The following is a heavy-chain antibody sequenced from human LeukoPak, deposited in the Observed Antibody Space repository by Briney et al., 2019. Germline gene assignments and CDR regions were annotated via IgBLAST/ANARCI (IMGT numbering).Heavy chain of an antibody. CDR3: ARGEWDYDFWSEGDY. Sequence: PGGSLRLSCAVSGFTVSSNYMNWVRQAPGKGLEWVSDIYSSGNTYYADSVKGRFTISRDNSKNTLYLQMNSLRAEDTAVYYCARGEWDYDFWSEGDYWGQGTLVTVSS. CDR1: GFTVSSNY. J-gene: IGHJ4*02. CDR2: IYSSGNT. D-gene: IGHD3-3*01. V-gene: IGHV3-53*01.